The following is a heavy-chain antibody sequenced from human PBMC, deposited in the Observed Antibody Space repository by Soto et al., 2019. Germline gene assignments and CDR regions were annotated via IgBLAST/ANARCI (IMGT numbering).Heavy chain of an antibody. J-gene: IGHJ6*03. CDR1: GYSFTSYW. V-gene: IGHV5-51*01. CDR3: AKVTGTPYYYSYMDV. Sequence: PGESLKISCKGSGYSFTSYWIGWVRQMPGKGLEWMGIIYPGDSDTRYSPSFQGQVTISADKSISTAYLQWSSLKASDTAMYYCAKVTGTPYYYSYMDVWGKGTTVTVSS. CDR2: IYPGDSDT. D-gene: IGHD1-7*01.